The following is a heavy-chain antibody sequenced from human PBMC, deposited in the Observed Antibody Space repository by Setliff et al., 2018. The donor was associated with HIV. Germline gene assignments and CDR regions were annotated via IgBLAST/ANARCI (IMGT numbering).Heavy chain of an antibody. Sequence: SETLSLTCSVSGGSVSSVNYYWSWIRQPPGKGLEWIGYIHYTGSITYNPSLKSRVTISVDTSKNQFSLELSSVTAADTAVYYCAREAVGGYARYFDYWGQGSLVTVSS. CDR3: AREAVGGYARYFDY. CDR2: IHYTGSI. D-gene: IGHD5-12*01. J-gene: IGHJ4*02. V-gene: IGHV4-61*01. CDR1: GGSVSSVNYY.